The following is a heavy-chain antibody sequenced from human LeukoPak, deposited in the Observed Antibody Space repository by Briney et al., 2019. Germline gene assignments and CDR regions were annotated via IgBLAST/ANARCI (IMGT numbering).Heavy chain of an antibody. CDR1: GFTFSSYA. D-gene: IGHD6-13*01. CDR3: ARAGPAYSSSWYNTY. V-gene: IGHV3-30-3*01. J-gene: IGHJ4*02. Sequence: GGSLRLSCAASGFTFSSYAMSWVRQAPGKGLEWVAVISYDGSNKYYADSVKGRFTISRDNSKNTLYLQMNSLRAEDTAVYYCARAGPAYSSSWYNTYWGQGTLVTVSS. CDR2: ISYDGSNK.